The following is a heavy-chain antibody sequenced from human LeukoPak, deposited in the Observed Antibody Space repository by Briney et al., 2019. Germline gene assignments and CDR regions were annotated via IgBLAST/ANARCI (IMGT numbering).Heavy chain of an antibody. J-gene: IGHJ4*02. V-gene: IGHV3-74*01. CDR1: GFTFSTYW. CDR2: INGDESTT. CDR3: ARVLVGATGYDY. Sequence: GGSLRLSCAASGFTFSTYWMHWVRQAPGKGLVWVSRINGDESTTSYADSVRGRFTISRDNTRNTLYLQMNSLRAEDTAVYYCARVLVGATGYDYWGQGTLVTVSS. D-gene: IGHD1-26*01.